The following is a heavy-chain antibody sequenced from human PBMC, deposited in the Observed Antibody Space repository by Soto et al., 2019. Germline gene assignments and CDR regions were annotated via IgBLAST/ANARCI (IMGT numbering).Heavy chain of an antibody. J-gene: IGHJ4*02. CDR3: ARDSTMVRGVPFDY. Sequence: SETLSLTCTVSGGSISSGGYYWSWIRQHPGKGLEWIGYIYYSGSTYYNPSLKSRVTISVDTSKNQFSLKLSSVTAADTAVYYCARDSTMVRGVPFDYWGQGTLVTVSS. CDR2: IYYSGST. CDR1: GGSISSGGYY. D-gene: IGHD3-10*01. V-gene: IGHV4-31*03.